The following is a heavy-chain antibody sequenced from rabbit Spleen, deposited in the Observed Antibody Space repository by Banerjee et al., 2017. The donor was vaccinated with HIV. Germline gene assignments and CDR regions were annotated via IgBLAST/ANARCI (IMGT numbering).Heavy chain of an antibody. J-gene: IGHJ4*01. Sequence: QEQLEESGGGLVKPGGTLTLTCTASGFSFSSSYYMCWVRQAPGKGLEWIACIYSTSDNTYYASWAKGRFTISRSTSLNTVTLQMTSLTAADTATYFCARDPAGREDFNLWGPGTLVTVS. CDR3: ARDPAGREDFNL. V-gene: IGHV1S43*01. CDR1: GFSFSSSYY. D-gene: IGHD4-2*01. CDR2: IYSTSDNT.